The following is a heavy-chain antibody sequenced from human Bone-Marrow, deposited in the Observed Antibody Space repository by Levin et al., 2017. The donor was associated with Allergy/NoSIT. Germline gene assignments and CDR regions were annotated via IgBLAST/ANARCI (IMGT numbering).Heavy chain of an antibody. J-gene: IGHJ5*02. CDR2: IYPGDSDT. V-gene: IGHV5-51*01. CDR3: TRQESVVGRGAGFDP. Sequence: GGSLRLSCRASGYNFITYWIAWVRQMPGKGLETMGVIYPGDSDTRYSPSFEGHVTISVDKSIDTAYLQCSSLKASDTAIYYRTRQESVVGRGAGFDPWGQGTLVTVSS. D-gene: IGHD2-15*01. CDR1: GYNFITYW.